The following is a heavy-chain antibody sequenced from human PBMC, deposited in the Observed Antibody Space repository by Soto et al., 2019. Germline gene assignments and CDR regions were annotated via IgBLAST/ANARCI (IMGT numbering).Heavy chain of an antibody. V-gene: IGHV3-66*01. D-gene: IGHD3-16*01. J-gene: IGHJ4*02. Sequence: GGSPRLSCAASGFTVSNNYMSWVRQAPGKGLEWVSLIYSGGSTYYADSVKGRFTISRDSSKNTLYLQMNSLRAEDTAMYYCAAYSHKGYWGQGTLVTVSS. CDR1: GFTVSNNY. CDR2: IYSGGST. CDR3: AAYSHKGY.